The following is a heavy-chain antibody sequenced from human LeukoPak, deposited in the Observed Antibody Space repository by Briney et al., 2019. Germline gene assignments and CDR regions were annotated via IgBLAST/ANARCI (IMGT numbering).Heavy chain of an antibody. Sequence: GGSLRLSCAVSGFTFSSFWMNWVRHAPGRGLEWVGSIRPDGRETFYADSMKGRFTISRDNAKNSLYLQMNSLRAEDTAVYFCARAQSGLLDYWGQGTLVTVSS. CDR2: IRPDGRET. D-gene: IGHD3-3*01. V-gene: IGHV3-7*01. CDR3: ARAQSGLLDY. CDR1: GFTFSSFW. J-gene: IGHJ4*02.